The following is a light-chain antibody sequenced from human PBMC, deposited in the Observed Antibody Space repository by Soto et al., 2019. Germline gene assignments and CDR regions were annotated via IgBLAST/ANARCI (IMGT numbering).Light chain of an antibody. CDR3: QQRSSGPPIT. CDR2: GAS. V-gene: IGKV3D-20*02. CDR1: QSVSSNY. J-gene: IGKJ5*01. Sequence: IVLTESTGTLSLXPGERATFSXIGVQSVSSNYLAWYQQKPGQAPRLLIYGASSRATGIPDKFSGSGSGTDFTLTISSLEPEDFAVYYCQQRSSGPPITFGQGTRL.